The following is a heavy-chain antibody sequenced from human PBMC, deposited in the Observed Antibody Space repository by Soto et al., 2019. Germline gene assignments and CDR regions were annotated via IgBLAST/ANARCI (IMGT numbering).Heavy chain of an antibody. CDR3: ARVKNYYITTGPLDS. CDR2: TNPNNGDT. Sequence: ASVKVSCKASGNTFTGYFMHWVRQAPGQGLEWMGWTNPNNGDTNYAQKFQGRVTMTRATSISTAYVELSSLISDDTAVYYCARVKNYYITTGPLDSWGQGTLVTVSS. D-gene: IGHD3-22*01. V-gene: IGHV1-2*02. CDR1: GNTFTGYF. J-gene: IGHJ4*02.